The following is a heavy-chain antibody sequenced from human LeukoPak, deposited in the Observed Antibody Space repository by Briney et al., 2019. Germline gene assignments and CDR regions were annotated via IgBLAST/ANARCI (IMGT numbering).Heavy chain of an antibody. CDR2: INPNSGGT. D-gene: IGHD5-18*01. J-gene: IGHJ4*02. Sequence: ASVKVSCKASGYTFTGYYMHWVRQAPGQGLEWIGWINPNSGGTNYAQKFQGWVTVTRDTSISTAYMELSRLRSDDTAVYYCARDGGYSYACDYWGQGTLVTVSS. CDR3: ARDGGYSYACDY. V-gene: IGHV1-2*04. CDR1: GYTFTGYY.